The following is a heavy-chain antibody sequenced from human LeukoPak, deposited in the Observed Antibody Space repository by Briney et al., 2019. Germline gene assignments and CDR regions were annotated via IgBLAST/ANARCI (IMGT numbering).Heavy chain of an antibody. CDR1: GGSISSGGYS. D-gene: IGHD6-13*01. V-gene: IGHV4-30-2*01. J-gene: IGHJ2*01. CDR3: ARGTLGSSSWYEWSWYFDL. CDR2: IYHSGST. Sequence: SETLSLTCAVSGGSISSGGYSWSWIRQPPGKGLEWIGHIYHSGSTYYDPSLKSRVTISVDRSKNQFSLKLSSVTAADTAVYYCARGTLGSSSWYEWSWYFDLWGRGTLVTVSS.